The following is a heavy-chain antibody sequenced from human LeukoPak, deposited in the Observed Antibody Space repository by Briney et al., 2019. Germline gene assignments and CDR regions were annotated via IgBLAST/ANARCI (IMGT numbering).Heavy chain of an antibody. CDR2: ISSSSSYI. V-gene: IGHV3-21*01. Sequence: PGRSLGLSCAASGFTFSSYSMNWVRQAPGKGLEWVSSISSSSSYIYYADSVKGRFTISRDNAKNSLYLQMNSLRAEDTAVYYCARSMSGAVAGTRDTNWFDPWGQGTLVTVSS. CDR3: ARSMSGAVAGTRDTNWFDP. CDR1: GFTFSSYS. J-gene: IGHJ5*02. D-gene: IGHD6-19*01.